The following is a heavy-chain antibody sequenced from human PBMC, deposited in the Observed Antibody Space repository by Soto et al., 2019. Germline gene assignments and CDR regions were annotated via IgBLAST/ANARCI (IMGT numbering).Heavy chain of an antibody. CDR1: GYTFTSYG. CDR2: ISAYNGNT. D-gene: IGHD3-3*01. J-gene: IGHJ6*02. V-gene: IGHV1-18*01. Sequence: GASVKVSCKASGYTFTSYGISWVRQAPGQGLEWMGWISAYNGNTNYAQKLQGRVTMTTDTSTSTAYMELRSLRSDDTAVYYCARDLYYDFWRGYPRDYYYYGMDVWGQGTTVTVSS. CDR3: ARDLYYDFWRGYPRDYYYYGMDV.